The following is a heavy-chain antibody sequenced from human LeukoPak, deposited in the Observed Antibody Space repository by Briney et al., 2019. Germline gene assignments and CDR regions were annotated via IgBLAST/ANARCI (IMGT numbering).Heavy chain of an antibody. CDR1: GGSFSGYY. D-gene: IGHD3-10*01. Sequence: SETLSLTCAVYGGSFSGYYWSWIRQPPGKGLEWIGEINHSGSTNYNPSLKSRVTISVDTSKSQFSLKLSSVTAADTVVYYCARRATMVRGVRNYYYYMDVWGKGTTVTISS. J-gene: IGHJ6*03. CDR3: ARRATMVRGVRNYYYYMDV. CDR2: INHSGST. V-gene: IGHV4-34*01.